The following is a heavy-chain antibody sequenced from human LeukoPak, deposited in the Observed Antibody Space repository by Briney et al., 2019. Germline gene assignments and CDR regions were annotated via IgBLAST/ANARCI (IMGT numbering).Heavy chain of an antibody. J-gene: IGHJ6*03. CDR3: ARGPYCRSTSCPYYLDV. Sequence: ASVKVSCKASGYTFTNYDINWVRQATGQGLEWMGWMNPDSGNTGYAQKFQGRVTITKNTSISTAYMELSSLRSGDTALYYCARGPYCRSTSCPYYLDVWGKGTTVTVSS. V-gene: IGHV1-8*03. CDR2: MNPDSGNT. CDR1: GYTFTNYD. D-gene: IGHD2-2*01.